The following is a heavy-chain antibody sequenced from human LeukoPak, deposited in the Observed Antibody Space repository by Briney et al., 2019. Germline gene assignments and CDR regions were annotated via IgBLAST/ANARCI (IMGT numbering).Heavy chain of an antibody. CDR2: IGSSGSYI. J-gene: IGHJ4*02. V-gene: IGHV3-21*06. CDR1: GFTFSNYS. D-gene: IGHD1-26*01. CDR3: ARDFSGSPLY. Sequence: GGSLRLSCAASGFTFSNYSMNWVRQAPGKGLEWVSSIGSSGSYIYYADSVKGRFTISRDNAKNSLYLQMNSLRGEDTAVYYCARDFSGSPLYWGQGTLVTVSS.